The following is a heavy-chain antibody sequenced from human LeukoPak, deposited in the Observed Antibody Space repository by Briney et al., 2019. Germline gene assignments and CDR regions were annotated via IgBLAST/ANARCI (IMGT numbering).Heavy chain of an antibody. J-gene: IGHJ4*02. Sequence: ASVKVSCKASGYTFTSYGISWVRQAPGQGLEWMGWISAYNGNTNYAQKLQGRVTMTTDTSTSTAYMELRSLRSDDTAVYYCARDPAPVKAAAGTIDYWGQGTLVTVSS. CDR3: ARDPAPVKAAAGTIDY. CDR1: GYTFTSYG. D-gene: IGHD6-13*01. CDR2: ISAYNGNT. V-gene: IGHV1-18*01.